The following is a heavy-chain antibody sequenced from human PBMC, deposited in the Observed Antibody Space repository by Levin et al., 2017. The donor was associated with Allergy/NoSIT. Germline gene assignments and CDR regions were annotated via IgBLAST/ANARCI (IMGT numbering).Heavy chain of an antibody. CDR2: IYYSGST. D-gene: IGHD1-1*01. CDR1: GGSISSSSYY. J-gene: IGHJ4*02. CDR3: ARHRPHEWNDGVTPLDY. Sequence: SETLSLTCTVSGGSISSSSYYWGWIRQPPGKGLEWIGSIYYSGSTYYNPSLKSRVTISVDTSKNQFSLKLSSVTAADTAVYYCARHRPHEWNDGVTPLDYWGQGTLVTVSS. V-gene: IGHV4-39*01.